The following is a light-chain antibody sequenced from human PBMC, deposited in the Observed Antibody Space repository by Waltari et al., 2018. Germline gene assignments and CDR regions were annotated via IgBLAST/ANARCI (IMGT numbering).Light chain of an antibody. Sequence: QSVLTQPPSVSGAPGQRVTIPCTGSGYNIGAGHDVHWYQQLPGTAPKLLIYVETNRASGVPDRFSGFKSGTSASLAITGLQADDEADYYCQSYDDILTAVVFGGGTKLTVL. CDR3: QSYDDILTAVV. J-gene: IGLJ2*01. CDR1: GYNIGAGHD. CDR2: VET. V-gene: IGLV1-40*01.